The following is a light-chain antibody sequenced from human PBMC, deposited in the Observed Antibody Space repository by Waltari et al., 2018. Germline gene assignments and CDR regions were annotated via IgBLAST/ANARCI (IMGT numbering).Light chain of an antibody. CDR1: PRDVGSYPL. CDR2: EVT. Sequence: QSALTQPASVSGSPGMSITISCNGTPRDVGSYPLVSWYQQHPGNAPQRIIFEVTKRPSGVSDRFSGSKSDNTASLTISGLQAEDEADYFCCSYAGTSTMVFGGGTKLTVL. V-gene: IGLV2-23*02. J-gene: IGLJ3*02. CDR3: CSYAGTSTMV.